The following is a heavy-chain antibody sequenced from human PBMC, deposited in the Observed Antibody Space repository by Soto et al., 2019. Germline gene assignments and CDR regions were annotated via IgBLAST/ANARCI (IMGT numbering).Heavy chain of an antibody. Sequence: SETLSLTCTVSGGSISSGSSYWGWIRQPPGKGLEWIGSIYYLGNTYYNPSLGGRVSISVDTSKNQFSLKLKSVTAADTAVSYCAGLFPYVSSGYHPNYLGQGTLVTVSS. V-gene: IGHV4-39*01. CDR3: AGLFPYVSSGYHPNY. J-gene: IGHJ4*02. CDR1: GGSISSGSSY. D-gene: IGHD3-22*01. CDR2: IYYLGNT.